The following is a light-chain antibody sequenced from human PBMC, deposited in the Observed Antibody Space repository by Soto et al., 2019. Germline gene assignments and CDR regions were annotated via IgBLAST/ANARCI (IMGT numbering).Light chain of an antibody. Sequence: QSVLTQPRSVSGSPGQSVTISRTGTSSDVGGYNYVSWYQQNPGRAPKLMIYDVNKRPSGVPNRSSASKSDNTASLTISGLQADDEADYYCCSYAGNYTDVFGTGTKVTVL. CDR3: CSYAGNYTDV. CDR2: DVN. CDR1: SSDVGGYNY. V-gene: IGLV2-11*01. J-gene: IGLJ1*01.